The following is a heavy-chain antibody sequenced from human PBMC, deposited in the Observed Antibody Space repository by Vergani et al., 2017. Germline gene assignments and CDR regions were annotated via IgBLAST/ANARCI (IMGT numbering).Heavy chain of an antibody. J-gene: IGHJ3*02. CDR2: ISVSGTSI. Sequence: QEQLVESGGGLVKPGGSLRLSCEASGFTFNAYYMSWVRQAPGKALECVSYISVSGTSIHYADSVKGRFTISRDNAKSSLSLQMHSLTAEDTAVYFCARVGTWAFDIWGQGTVVTVSS. CDR3: ARVGTWAFDI. CDR1: GFTFNAYY. D-gene: IGHD1-14*01. V-gene: IGHV3-11*01.